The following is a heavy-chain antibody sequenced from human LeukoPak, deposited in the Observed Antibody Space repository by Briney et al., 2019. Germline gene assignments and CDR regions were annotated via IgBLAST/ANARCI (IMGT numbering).Heavy chain of an antibody. Sequence: ASVKVSCKASGYTFTGYYMRWVRQAPGQGLEWMGWINPNSGGTNYAQKFQGRVTMTRDTSISTAYMELSRLRSDDTAVYYCARLKEQWLRFNYYYYMDVWGKGTTVTVSS. CDR2: INPNSGGT. CDR1: GYTFTGYY. CDR3: ARLKEQWLRFNYYYYMDV. J-gene: IGHJ6*03. D-gene: IGHD5-12*01. V-gene: IGHV1-2*02.